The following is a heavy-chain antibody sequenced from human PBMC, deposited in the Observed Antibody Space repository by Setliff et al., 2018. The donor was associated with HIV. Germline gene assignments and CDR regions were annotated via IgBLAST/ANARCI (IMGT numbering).Heavy chain of an antibody. CDR2: IYYNTRT. D-gene: IGHD3-3*01. Sequence: SETLSLTCNVSGGSISSSSFYWAWLRQPPGKEPEWIASIYYNTRTYYNLSLRSRVTISVDTSKNLFSLKMTSVTAADTAVYYCAGNQNWNGYAFPYIDVWGKGTTVTVSS. V-gene: IGHV4-39*02. CDR1: GGSISSSSFY. J-gene: IGHJ6*03. CDR3: AGNQNWNGYAFPYIDV.